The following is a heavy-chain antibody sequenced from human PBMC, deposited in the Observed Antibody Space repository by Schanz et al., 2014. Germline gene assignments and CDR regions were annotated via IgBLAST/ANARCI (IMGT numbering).Heavy chain of an antibody. Sequence: EVRLVESGGGLVQPGGSLRLSCEASGFDFNSYSMNWVRQAPGKGLEWVSAISGSGGSTYYADSVKGRFTISRDNSKNILYLQMNSLRAEDTAVYYCAKARRKSNCSGGRCFHYSYYGMDVWGQGTTVTVSS. CDR1: GFDFNSYS. V-gene: IGHV3-23*04. CDR2: ISGSGGST. CDR3: AKARRKSNCSGGRCFHYSYYGMDV. D-gene: IGHD2-15*01. J-gene: IGHJ6*02.